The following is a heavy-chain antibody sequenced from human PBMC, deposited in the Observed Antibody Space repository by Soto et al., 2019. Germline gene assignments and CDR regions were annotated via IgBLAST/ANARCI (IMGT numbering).Heavy chain of an antibody. Sequence: PGESLKISCKGSGYSFTIYWISWVRQMPGKGLEWMGRIDPSDSYTNYSPSFQGHVTISADKSISTAYLQWSSLKASDTAMYYCARELXNIVVVPAAQDYYGMDVWGQGTTVTVSS. CDR2: IDPSDSYT. CDR3: ARELXNIVVVPAAQDYYGMDV. CDR1: GYSFTIYW. J-gene: IGHJ6*02. V-gene: IGHV5-10-1*01. D-gene: IGHD2-2*01.